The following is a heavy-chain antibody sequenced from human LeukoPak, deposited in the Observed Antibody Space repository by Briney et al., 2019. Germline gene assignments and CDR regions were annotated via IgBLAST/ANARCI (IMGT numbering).Heavy chain of an antibody. Sequence: GGSLRPSCAASGFTFSSYWMHWVRQAPGKGLVWVSRINSDGSSTRYADSVKGRFTISRDNTKNTLYYCARATGCGGGGCPISHFYYYYQMDVWGKGTSVTVSS. CDR3: HFYYYYQMDV. V-gene: IGHV3-74*01. D-gene: IGHD2-15*01. CDR1: GFTFSSYW. CDR2: INSDGSST. J-gene: IGHJ6*03.